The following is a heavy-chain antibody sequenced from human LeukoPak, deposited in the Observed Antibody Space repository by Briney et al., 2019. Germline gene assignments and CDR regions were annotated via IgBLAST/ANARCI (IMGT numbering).Heavy chain of an antibody. D-gene: IGHD5-18*01. CDR1: GFTFSSYW. V-gene: IGHV3-30*03. CDR2: ISFDGSNK. J-gene: IGHJ4*02. CDR3: ARGSGYSYSFTGRERTKSRLDY. Sequence: GGSLRLSCAASGFTFSSYWMHWVRQAPGKGLEWVAVISFDGSNKYYADSVKGRFTISRDSSKNTLYLQMNSLRAADTAVYYCARGSGYSYSFTGRERTKSRLDYWGQGTLVTVSS.